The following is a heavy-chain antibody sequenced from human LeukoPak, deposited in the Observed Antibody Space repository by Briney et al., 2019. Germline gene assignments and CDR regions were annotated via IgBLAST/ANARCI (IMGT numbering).Heavy chain of an antibody. CDR2: ISSSGNTI. V-gene: IGHV3-48*03. CDR3: AREVTTGHYYFDY. J-gene: IGHJ4*02. D-gene: IGHD1-14*01. CDR1: GFTFSSYE. Sequence: GGSLRLSCAASGFTFSSYEMNWVRQAPGKGLEWVSYISSSGNTIYYADSVKGRFTISRDNAKNSLYLQMNSLRAEDTAVYYCAREVTTGHYYFDYWGQGTLVTVSS.